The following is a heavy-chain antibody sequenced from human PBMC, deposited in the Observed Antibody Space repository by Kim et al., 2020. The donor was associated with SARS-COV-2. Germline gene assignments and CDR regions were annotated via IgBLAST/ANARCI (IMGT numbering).Heavy chain of an antibody. D-gene: IGHD1-26*01. J-gene: IGHJ6*02. Sequence: GGSLRLSCAASGFIFINYAMTWVRQAPGKGLEWVSGISGSGGSTYYADYVKGRFTISRDNFKNTLYLQMNSLRAEDTAIYYCAKAARGPGTGIMVFGAFYYGIDVWGQGTTVTVSS. CDR2: ISGSGGST. CDR3: AKAARGPGTGIMVFGAFYYGIDV. CDR1: GFIFINYA. V-gene: IGHV3-23*01.